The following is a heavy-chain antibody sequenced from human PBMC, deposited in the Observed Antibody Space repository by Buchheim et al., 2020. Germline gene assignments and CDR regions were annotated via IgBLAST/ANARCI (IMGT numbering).Heavy chain of an antibody. V-gene: IGHV3-7*01. CDR2: IKRDGNGK. D-gene: IGHD2-21*02. J-gene: IGHJ4*02. CDR3: ATGSDCPDY. Sequence: EVQLVESGGGLVQRGGSLRLSCAASGFTFTSNGMTWVRRAPGKGLEWVANIKRDGNGKYYGESVRGRFTISRDNTRRSLFLQMNSLRADNTAVYYCATGSDCPDYWGQGTL. CDR1: GFTFTSNG.